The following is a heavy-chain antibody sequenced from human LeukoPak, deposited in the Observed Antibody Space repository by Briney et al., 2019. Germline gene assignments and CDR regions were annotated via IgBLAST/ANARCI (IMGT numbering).Heavy chain of an antibody. Sequence: PSETLSLTCAVYGGSFSGYYWSWIRQPPGKGLEWIGEINHSGNTNYNPSLKSRVTISVDTSKNQFSLKLSSVTAADTAVYYCARVDDYYDSSSYQGAYCDYWGQGTLVTVSS. CDR3: ARVDDYYDSSSYQGAYCDY. CDR1: GGSFSGYY. CDR2: INHSGNT. D-gene: IGHD3-22*01. J-gene: IGHJ4*02. V-gene: IGHV4-34*01.